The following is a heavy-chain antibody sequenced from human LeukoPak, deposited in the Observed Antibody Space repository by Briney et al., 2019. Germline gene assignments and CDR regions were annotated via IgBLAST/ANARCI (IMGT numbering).Heavy chain of an antibody. CDR1: GGSISSSSYS. D-gene: IGHD6-19*01. V-gene: IGHV4-39*01. CDR3: ARHPYSSGWYNPPPPPPLFDY. J-gene: IGHJ4*02. Sequence: SETLSLTCTVSGGSISSSSYSWGWIRQPPGKGLEWIGSIYYSGSTYYNPSLKSRVTISVDTSKNQFSLKLSSVTAADTAVYYCARHPYSSGWYNPPPPPPLFDYWGQGTPVTVSS. CDR2: IYYSGST.